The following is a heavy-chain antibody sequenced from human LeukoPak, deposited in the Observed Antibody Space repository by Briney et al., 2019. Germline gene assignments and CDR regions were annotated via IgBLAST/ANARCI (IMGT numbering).Heavy chain of an antibody. J-gene: IGHJ4*02. CDR2: IHHSGST. V-gene: IGHV4-4*03. CDR1: GGSISGDNW. D-gene: IGHD3-22*01. CDR3: ARRNYYDSTGYWNN. Sequence: PPETLSLTCAVSGGSISGDNWWSWVRQPPGKGLEWIGEIHHSGSTKDNPSLKSRVTISVDKSKKQFSLRLSSVTAADTAVYYCARRNYYDSTGYWNNWGQGTLVTVSS.